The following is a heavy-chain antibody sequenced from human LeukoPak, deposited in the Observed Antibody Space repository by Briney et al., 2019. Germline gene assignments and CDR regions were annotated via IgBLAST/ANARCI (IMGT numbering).Heavy chain of an antibody. CDR3: ARDADYGGSPDAFDV. V-gene: IGHV3-53*01. CDR2: IYSSGTT. J-gene: IGHJ3*01. CDR1: GFTVSSNH. D-gene: IGHD4-23*01. Sequence: GGSLRLSCAASGFTVSSNHMSWVRQAPGKGLKWVSIIYSSGTTYYADSVKGRFTISRDNSKNTLYLQMNTLRAEDTAVYYCARDADYGGSPDAFDVWGRGTIVTVSS.